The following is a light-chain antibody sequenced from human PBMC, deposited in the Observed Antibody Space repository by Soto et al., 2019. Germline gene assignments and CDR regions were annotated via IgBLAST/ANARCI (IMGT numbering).Light chain of an antibody. J-gene: IGLJ2*01. CDR2: EVS. Sequence: QSALTQPPSASGSPGQSVTISCTGTSSDVGGYNYVSWYQQHPGKAPKLMISEVSKRPSGVPDRFSGSKSGNTASLTFSGHQDEDEADYYCCSFAGSNHLVFGGGTKLTVL. CDR1: SSDVGGYNY. CDR3: CSFAGSNHLV. V-gene: IGLV2-8*01.